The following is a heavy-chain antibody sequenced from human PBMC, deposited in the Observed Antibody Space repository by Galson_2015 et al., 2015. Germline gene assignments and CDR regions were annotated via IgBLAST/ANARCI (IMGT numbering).Heavy chain of an antibody. V-gene: IGHV3-23*01. Sequence: SLRLSCAASGFTFSNYAMSWVRQAPGKGLEWVSGISGSGDSTYYTDSVRGRFTISRDNSKNTVHLQMNSLRAEDTAVYYCAKRALSVPQVLGAFEIWGQRTMVTVSP. J-gene: IGHJ3*02. CDR1: GFTFSNYA. D-gene: IGHD3-3*02. CDR2: ISGSGDST. CDR3: AKRALSVPQVLGAFEI.